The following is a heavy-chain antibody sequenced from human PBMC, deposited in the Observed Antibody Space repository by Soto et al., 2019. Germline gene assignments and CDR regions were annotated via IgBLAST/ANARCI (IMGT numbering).Heavy chain of an antibody. D-gene: IGHD1-26*01. CDR3: PRGRGGTYDAFDI. CDR2: IYYSGTT. V-gene: IGHV4-59*01. Sequence: PSETLSLTCTVSSGSIGTYFWSWIRQPPGKGLEWIGYIYYSGTTNYNPSLKSRVTIFLDTSKNQLTMRLSSVTAADTAGYYWPRGRGGTYDAFDIWGQGTLVTVSS. CDR1: SGSIGTYF. J-gene: IGHJ3*02.